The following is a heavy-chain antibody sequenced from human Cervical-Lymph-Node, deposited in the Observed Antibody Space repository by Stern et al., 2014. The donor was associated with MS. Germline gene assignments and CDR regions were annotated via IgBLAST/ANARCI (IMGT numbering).Heavy chain of an antibody. Sequence: EVQLVQSGAEVKKPGESLKISCTLSGYSFTIYYIAWVRQMPGQGLEWMGVIYPYDSDTTYSPSFQGQVTISADKSITTAYLQWSSLRASDTAMYYCARHVQGFDYWGQGTLVTVSS. V-gene: IGHV5-51*01. J-gene: IGHJ4*02. CDR1: GYSFTIYY. CDR2: IYPYDSDT. CDR3: ARHVQGFDY.